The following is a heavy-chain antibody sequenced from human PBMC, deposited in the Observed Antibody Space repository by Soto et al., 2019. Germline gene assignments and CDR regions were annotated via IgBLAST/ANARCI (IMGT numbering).Heavy chain of an antibody. Sequence: QVQLVQSGAEVKKPGASVKVSCKASGYSFTRYGISWVRQAPGQGLEWMGWISGYNANTNYPENLQGRVTMTTDTTTSTAYMEVRTVISADKAVYYCGRRGYVPYSWCGRDVGGEGTTVTVCS. CDR3: GRRGYVPYSWCGRDV. V-gene: IGHV1-18*01. D-gene: IGHD2-15*01. CDR2: ISGYNANT. CDR1: GYSFTRYG. J-gene: IGHJ6*02.